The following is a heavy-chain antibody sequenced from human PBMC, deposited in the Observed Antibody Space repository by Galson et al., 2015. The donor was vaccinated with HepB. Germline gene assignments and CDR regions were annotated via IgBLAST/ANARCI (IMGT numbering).Heavy chain of an antibody. Sequence: SLRLSCAASGFTFSSYAMSWVRQAPGKGLEWVSAISGSGGSTYYADSVKGRFTISRDNSKNTLYLQMNSLRAEDTAVYYCAKAPYYYGSGSYYNPYYYGMDVWGQGTTVTVSS. CDR1: GFTFSSYA. CDR3: AKAPYYYGSGSYYNPYYYGMDV. D-gene: IGHD3-10*01. V-gene: IGHV3-23*01. J-gene: IGHJ6*02. CDR2: ISGSGGST.